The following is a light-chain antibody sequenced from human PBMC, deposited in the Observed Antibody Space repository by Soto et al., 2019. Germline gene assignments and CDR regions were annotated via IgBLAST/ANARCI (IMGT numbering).Light chain of an antibody. CDR2: DVT. V-gene: IGLV2-11*01. CDR3: CSYAGNSIKS. CDR1: SRDVGGYDY. Sequence: QSVLTQPRSVSGSPGQSVTISCTGTSRDVGGYDYVSWYQQHTGKAPKLIIYDVTKRPSGVPGRFSGSKSGNTASLTISGLQAEDEADYYCCSYAGNSIKSFGGGTKLTVL. J-gene: IGLJ2*01.